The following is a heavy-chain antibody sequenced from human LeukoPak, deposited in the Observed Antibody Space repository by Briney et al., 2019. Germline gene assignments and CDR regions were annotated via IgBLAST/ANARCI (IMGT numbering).Heavy chain of an antibody. V-gene: IGHV3-7*04. D-gene: IGHD6-13*01. CDR2: IRQDGSEK. CDR1: GFTFSSYW. J-gene: IGHJ4*02. CDR3: ARGRGSSWTNYFDY. Sequence: GGSLRLSCAASGFTFSSYWMSWVRQAPGKGLEWVANIRQDGSEKYYVDSVKGRFTISRDNAKNSLYLQMSTLRAEDTAVYYCARGRGSSWTNYFDYWGQGTLVTVSS.